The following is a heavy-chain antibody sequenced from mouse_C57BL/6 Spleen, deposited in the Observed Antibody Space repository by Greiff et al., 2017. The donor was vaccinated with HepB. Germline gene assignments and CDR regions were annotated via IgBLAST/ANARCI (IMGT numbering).Heavy chain of an antibody. J-gene: IGHJ2*01. D-gene: IGHD1-1*01. CDR3: TRTYYSYFDY. Sequence: VQLQQSGAELVRPGASVTLSCKASGYTFTDYEMHWVKQTPVHGLEWIGAIDPETGGTAYNQKFKGKAILTADKSSSTAYMELRSLTSEDSAVYYCTRTYYSYFDYWGQGTTLTVSS. V-gene: IGHV1-15*01. CDR1: GYTFTDYE. CDR2: IDPETGGT.